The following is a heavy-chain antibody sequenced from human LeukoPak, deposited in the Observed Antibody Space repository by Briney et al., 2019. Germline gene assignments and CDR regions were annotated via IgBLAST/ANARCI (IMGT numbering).Heavy chain of an antibody. D-gene: IGHD6-19*01. J-gene: IGHJ4*02. V-gene: IGHV5-51*01. CDR1: GYNFGTSW. CDR3: ARRANSGWLLASYFDC. CDR2: IYPGDSDT. Sequence: GESLEISCKGSGYNFGTSWIGWVRQMPGKGLEWVGIIYPGDSDTRYTPSFQGQVTISVDKSITTAYLQWSSLKASDTAIYYCARRANSGWLLASYFDCWGQGTLVTVSS.